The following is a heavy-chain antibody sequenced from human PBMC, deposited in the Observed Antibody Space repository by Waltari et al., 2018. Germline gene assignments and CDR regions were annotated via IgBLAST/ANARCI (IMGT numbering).Heavy chain of an antibody. V-gene: IGHV3-49*04. CDR2: NRSKAYGGTA. Sequence: EVQLVESGGGLVQPGRSLRLSCSASGFTFDRSAMGWVRQAPGKGLEGVGFNRSKAYGGTAEHATSVKGRFTISREDSDGIAYLQMNSVKAEDTAVYYCARGHYDSSGYPTYFDSWGQGALVTVSS. CDR3: ARGHYDSSGYPTYFDS. CDR1: GFTFDRSA. D-gene: IGHD3-22*01. J-gene: IGHJ4*02.